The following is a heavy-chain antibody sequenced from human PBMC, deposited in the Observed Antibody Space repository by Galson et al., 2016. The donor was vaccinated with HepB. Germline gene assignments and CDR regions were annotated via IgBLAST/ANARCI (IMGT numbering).Heavy chain of an antibody. D-gene: IGHD6-13*01. J-gene: IGHJ6*02. CDR1: GFSLSTVGLA. CDR2: IYWDDDK. V-gene: IGHV2-5*02. Sequence: PALVKPTQTLTLTCTFSGFSLSTVGLAVGWVRQPPGQALEWLALIYWDDDKRYSPSLQSRVTITKDTSKNQVVLTMTNMDPVDTATYYCVQISAVGTHTYNYYGADVWGQGTTVTVSS. CDR3: VQISAVGTHTYNYYGADV.